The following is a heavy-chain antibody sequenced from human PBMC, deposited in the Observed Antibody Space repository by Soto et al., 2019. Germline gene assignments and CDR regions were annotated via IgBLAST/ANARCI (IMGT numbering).Heavy chain of an antibody. V-gene: IGHV1-18*01. CDR1: GYTFTSYG. Sequence: QVQLVQSGAEVKKPGASVKVSCKASGYTFTSYGISWVRQAPGQGLEWMGSIGAYNGNTNYAQKLQGRVTMTTDTSTSTAYMELRSLRSDDTAVYYCARGNWNSPDYLDYYYMDVWGKGTTVTVSS. D-gene: IGHD1-1*01. J-gene: IGHJ6*03. CDR2: IGAYNGNT. CDR3: ARGNWNSPDYLDYYYMDV.